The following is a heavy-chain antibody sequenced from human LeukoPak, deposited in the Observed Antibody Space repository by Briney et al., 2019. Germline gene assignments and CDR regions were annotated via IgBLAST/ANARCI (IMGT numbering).Heavy chain of an antibody. CDR2: IHPNSGGT. CDR1: GYTFTAYY. J-gene: IGHJ4*02. D-gene: IGHD6-13*01. Sequence: ASVKVSCKASGYTFTAYYMHWVRQAPGQGLEWMGWIHPNSGGTKFAQKFQGRVTMTRDTSISTAYMELSRLRSDDTAVYYCARGADSSSWFASPDFWGQGTLVTVSS. V-gene: IGHV1-2*02. CDR3: ARGADSSSWFASPDF.